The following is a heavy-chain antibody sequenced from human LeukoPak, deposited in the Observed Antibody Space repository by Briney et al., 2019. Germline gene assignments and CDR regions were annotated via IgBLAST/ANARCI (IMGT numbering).Heavy chain of an antibody. CDR3: ARARETYYYYYGMDV. J-gene: IGHJ6*02. CDR1: GFTFSSYS. CDR2: ISSSSSTI. V-gene: IGHV3-48*01. D-gene: IGHD1-26*01. Sequence: GGSRRLSCAASGFTFSSYSMNRVRQAPGKGLEWVSYISSSSSTIYYADSVKGRFTISRDNAKNSLYLQMNSLRAEDTAVYYCARARETYYYYYGMDVWGQGTTVTVSS.